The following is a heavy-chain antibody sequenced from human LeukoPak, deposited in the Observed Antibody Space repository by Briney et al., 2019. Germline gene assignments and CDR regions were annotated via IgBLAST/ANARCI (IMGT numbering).Heavy chain of an antibody. J-gene: IGHJ3*02. V-gene: IGHV3-21*04. CDR2: ISSSSSYI. CDR3: ARITMVRGVIILHDAFDI. D-gene: IGHD3-10*01. CDR1: GFTFSSCS. Sequence: GGSLRLSCAASGFTFSSCSMNWVRQAPGKGLEWVSSISSSSSYIYYADSVKGRFTISRDNAKNSLYLQMNSLRAEDTAVYYCARITMVRGVIILHDAFDIWGQGTMVTVSS.